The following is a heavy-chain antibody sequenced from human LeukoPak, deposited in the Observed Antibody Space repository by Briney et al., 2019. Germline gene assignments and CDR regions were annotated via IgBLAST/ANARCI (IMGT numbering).Heavy chain of an antibody. CDR2: VYYSGST. D-gene: IGHD3-22*01. CDR1: GGSISSYY. J-gene: IGHJ4*02. CDR3: ARDSSGYYYLDY. Sequence: PSETLSLTCTVSGGSISSYYWTWIRQPPGKGLEWIGYVYYSGSTKYNPSLKSRVTISVDTSKNQFSLKLSSVTAADTAVYYCARDSSGYYYLDYWGQGTLVTVSS. V-gene: IGHV4-59*01.